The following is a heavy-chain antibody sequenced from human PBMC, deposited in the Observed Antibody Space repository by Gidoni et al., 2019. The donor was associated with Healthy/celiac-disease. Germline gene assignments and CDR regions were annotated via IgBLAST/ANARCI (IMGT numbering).Heavy chain of an antibody. J-gene: IGHJ4*02. CDR3: ARDLSSGWYEDYFDY. CDR2: ISSSSSTI. Sequence: EVQLVESGGGLVQPGGSLRLSCAASGSTSSSYSMNWVRQAPGKGLEWVSYISSSSSTIYYADSVKGRFTISRDNAKNSLYLQMNSLRDEDTAVYYCARDLSSGWYEDYFDYWGQGTLVTVSS. CDR1: GSTSSSYS. V-gene: IGHV3-48*02. D-gene: IGHD6-19*01.